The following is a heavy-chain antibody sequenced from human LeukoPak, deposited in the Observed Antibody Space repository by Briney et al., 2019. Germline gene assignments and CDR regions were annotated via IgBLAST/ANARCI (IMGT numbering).Heavy chain of an antibody. CDR2: INDNGAGT. J-gene: IGHJ6*03. Sequence: PGGSLRLSCAASGFTFRSFAMSWVRQAPGKGLKWVSTINDNGAGTYYADSVNGRFTVSRDNSYNTVSLQMNSPRDEDTGVYYCAKGLRTGVGPYRGYHYYMDVWGRGATVTVSS. CDR1: GFTFRSFA. CDR3: AKGLRTGVGPYRGYHYYMDV. V-gene: IGHV3-23*01. D-gene: IGHD3-16*01.